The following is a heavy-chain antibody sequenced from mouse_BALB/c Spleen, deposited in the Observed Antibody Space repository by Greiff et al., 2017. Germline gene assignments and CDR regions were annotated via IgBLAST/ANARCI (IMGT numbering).Heavy chain of an antibody. Sequence: VHVKQSGAELVRSGASVKLSCTASGFNIKDYYMHWVKQRPEQGLEWIGWIDPENGDTEYAPKFQGKATMTADTSSNTAYLQLSSLTSEDTAVYYCTLPPYWGQGTLVTVSA. J-gene: IGHJ3*01. CDR2: IDPENGDT. CDR3: TLPPY. D-gene: IGHD2-10*01. V-gene: IGHV14-4*02. CDR1: GFNIKDYY.